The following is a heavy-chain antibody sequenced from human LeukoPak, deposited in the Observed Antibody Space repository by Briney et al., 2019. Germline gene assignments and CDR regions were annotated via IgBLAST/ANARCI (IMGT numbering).Heavy chain of an antibody. J-gene: IGHJ3*02. V-gene: IGHV4-59*01. D-gene: IGHD3-22*01. CDR2: IYYSGRT. CDR3: AGEDYFDSSGYASWRFDI. CDR1: GGSISSYY. Sequence: PSETLSLTCSVSGGSISSYYWNWIRQTPGKGLEWIGYIYYSGRTNYNPSLKSRVTISVDTSKNQFSLKLTSVTTADTAVYYCAGEDYFDSSGYASWRFDIWGQGTMVTVSS.